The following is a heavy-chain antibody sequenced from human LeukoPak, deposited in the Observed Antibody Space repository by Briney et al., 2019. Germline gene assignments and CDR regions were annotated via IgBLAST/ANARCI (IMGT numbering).Heavy chain of an antibody. CDR3: ARVQTVRTVDDYVWGSFRKQSYFDY. CDR1: SGSFSDYF. D-gene: IGHD3-16*02. Sequence: SETLSLTCAVYSGSFSDYFWSWIRQPPRKGLEWIGEINHSGSSNYNPSLKSRVTISVDTSKNQFSLKMTSVTAADTAVYYCARVQTVRTVDDYVWGSFRKQSYFDYWGQGTLVTVSS. J-gene: IGHJ4*02. V-gene: IGHV4-34*01. CDR2: INHSGSS.